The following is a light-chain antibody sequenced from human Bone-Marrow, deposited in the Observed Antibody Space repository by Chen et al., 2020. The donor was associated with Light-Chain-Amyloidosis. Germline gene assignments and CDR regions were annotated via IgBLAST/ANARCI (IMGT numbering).Light chain of an antibody. CDR3: SSDTITNTLV. J-gene: IGLJ1*01. V-gene: IGLV2-14*01. Sequence: QSALTQPASVSGSPGQSITISCTGTSSEVGGDNHVSWYQQHPDKAPKLMIYEVTNRPSWVPSRFSGSKSDNTASLTISGLQTEDEADYFCSSDTITNTLVFGSGTRVTVL. CDR1: SSEVGGDNH. CDR2: EVT.